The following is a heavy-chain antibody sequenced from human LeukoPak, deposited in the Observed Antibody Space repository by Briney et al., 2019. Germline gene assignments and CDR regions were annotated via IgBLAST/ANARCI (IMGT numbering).Heavy chain of an antibody. J-gene: IGHJ6*03. Sequence: GGSLRLSCAASGFTFSSYSMNWVRQAPGKGLEWVSSISSSSSYIYYADSVKGRFTISRDNAKNSLYLQMNNLRAEDTAVYYCARVGQYDFWSGYYHHDYYYYYMDVWGKGTTVTVSS. V-gene: IGHV3-21*01. CDR1: GFTFSSYS. CDR3: ARVGQYDFWSGYYHHDYYYYYMDV. CDR2: ISSSSSYI. D-gene: IGHD3-3*01.